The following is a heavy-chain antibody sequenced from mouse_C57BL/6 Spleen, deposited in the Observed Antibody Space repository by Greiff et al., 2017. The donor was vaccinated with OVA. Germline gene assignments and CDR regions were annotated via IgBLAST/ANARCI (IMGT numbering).Heavy chain of an antibody. Sequence: VKLVESGAELVKPGASVKLSCKASGYTFTEYTIHWVKQRSGQGLEWIGWFYPGSGSIKYNEKFKDKATLTADKSSSTVYMELSRLTSEDSAVYFCARHEEGYYGSSYSWFAYWGQGTLVTVSA. D-gene: IGHD1-1*01. V-gene: IGHV1-62-2*01. CDR3: ARHEEGYYGSSYSWFAY. J-gene: IGHJ3*01. CDR1: GYTFTEYT. CDR2: FYPGSGSI.